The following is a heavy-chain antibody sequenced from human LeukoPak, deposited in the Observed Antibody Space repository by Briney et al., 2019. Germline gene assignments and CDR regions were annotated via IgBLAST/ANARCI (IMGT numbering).Heavy chain of an antibody. Sequence: GESLKISCKVSGYRFTGYWVGWVRQTPGKGLEWMGIIYPEDSDVKYSPSFQGQVTLSADKSIDTAYLHWDSLKASDTATYYCARLPGTGYYHFDFWGQGTLVTVSS. J-gene: IGHJ4*02. V-gene: IGHV5-51*01. CDR1: GYRFTGYW. CDR2: IYPEDSDV. D-gene: IGHD3/OR15-3a*01. CDR3: ARLPGTGYYHFDF.